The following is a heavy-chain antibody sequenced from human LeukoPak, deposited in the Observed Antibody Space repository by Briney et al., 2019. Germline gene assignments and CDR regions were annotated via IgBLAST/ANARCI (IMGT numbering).Heavy chain of an antibody. CDR2: IYPGDSTT. D-gene: IGHD2-15*01. CDR1: GYSFTTYW. V-gene: IGHV5-51*01. J-gene: IGHJ4*02. CDR3: ARHTPGVLDH. Sequence: GESLKISCQGSGYSFTTYWIGWVRQMPGKSLAWLGIIYPGDSTTIYSPSFQGQVTISVDKSTTTAYLQWSSLMASDTAMYYCARHTPGVLDHWGQGTQVIVSS.